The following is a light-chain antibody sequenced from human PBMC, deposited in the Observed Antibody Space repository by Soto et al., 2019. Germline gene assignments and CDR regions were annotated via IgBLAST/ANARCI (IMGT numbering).Light chain of an antibody. V-gene: IGLV1-51*01. Sequence: QSLLTQPPSVSAAPGQKVTISCSGNSSNVGSHYVSWYQILPGTAPKVLIYDNTKRPSGIPDRFSGSQSGTSATLDITGLRTGDEADYYGATWDGSLDVVLFGGGTKLTVL. CDR2: DNT. CDR1: SSNVGSHY. J-gene: IGLJ2*01. CDR3: ATWDGSLDVVL.